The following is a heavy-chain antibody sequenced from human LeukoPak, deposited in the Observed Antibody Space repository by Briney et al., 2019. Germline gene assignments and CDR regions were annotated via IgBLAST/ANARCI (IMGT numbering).Heavy chain of an antibody. V-gene: IGHV4-34*01. CDR2: INHGGST. CDR1: GGSFSGYY. J-gene: IGHJ4*02. CDR3: ARHPSSWYVFDY. Sequence: SETLSLTCAGYGGSFSGYYWSWIRQPPGKGLGWIGEINHGGSTNYNPSLKSRVTISVDTSKNQFSLKVSSVTAADTAVYYCARHPSSWYVFDYWGQGTLVTVSS. D-gene: IGHD6-13*01.